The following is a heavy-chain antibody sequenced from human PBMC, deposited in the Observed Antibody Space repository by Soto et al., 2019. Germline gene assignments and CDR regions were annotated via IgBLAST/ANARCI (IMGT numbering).Heavy chain of an antibody. CDR2: IIPIFGTA. J-gene: IGHJ6*02. Sequence: QVQLVQSGAEVKKPGSSVKVSCKASGGTFSSYAISWVRQAPGQGLEWMGGIIPIFGTANYAQKFQGRVAITADESTSTAYMELSSLRSEETAVYYCAGPVDTAMVTLGYYYYGMDVWGQGTTVTVSS. V-gene: IGHV1-69*01. D-gene: IGHD5-18*01. CDR3: AGPVDTAMVTLGYYYYGMDV. CDR1: GGTFSSYA.